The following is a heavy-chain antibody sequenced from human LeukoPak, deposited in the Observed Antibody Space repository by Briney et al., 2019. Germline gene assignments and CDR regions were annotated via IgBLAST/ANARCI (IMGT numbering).Heavy chain of an antibody. J-gene: IGHJ6*02. V-gene: IGHV3-13*01. CDR3: ARGYSSQGMDV. CDR1: GFTFSSYD. D-gene: IGHD6-13*01. Sequence: GGSLRLSCAASGFTFSSYDMHWVRQATGKGLEWVSAIGTAGDTYYPGSVKGRFTISRENAKNSLYLQMNSLRAGDTAVYYCARGYSSQGMDVWGQGTTVTVSS. CDR2: IGTAGDT.